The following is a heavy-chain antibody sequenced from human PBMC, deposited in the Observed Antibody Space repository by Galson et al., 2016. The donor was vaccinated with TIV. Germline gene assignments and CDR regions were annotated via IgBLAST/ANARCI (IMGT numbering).Heavy chain of an antibody. D-gene: IGHD5-18*01. CDR3: ARGNGYSYGYVY. V-gene: IGHV4-38-2*01. J-gene: IGHJ4*02. CDR2: ISFSGNT. CDR1: GYSINSGFY. Sequence: SETLSLTCAVSGYSINSGFYWGWIRQPPEKGLEWIGAISFSGNTHYNPSLKSRVTISLDVAKNQFSLDLNSVTAADTAFYYCARGNGYSYGYVYWGQGVLVTVSS.